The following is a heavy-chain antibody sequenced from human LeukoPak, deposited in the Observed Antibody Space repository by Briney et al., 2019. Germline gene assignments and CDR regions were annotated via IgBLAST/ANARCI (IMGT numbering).Heavy chain of an antibody. D-gene: IGHD3-16*02. V-gene: IGHV4-34*01. CDR2: INHSGST. CDR1: GGSFSGYY. J-gene: IGHJ4*02. Sequence: SETLSLTCAVYGGSFSGYYWSWIRQPPGKGLEWIGEINHSGSTNYNPSLKSRVTISVDTSKNQFSLKLSSVTAADTAVYYCARWAYDYVWGSYRYVDYWGRGTLVTVSS. CDR3: ARWAYDYVWGSYRYVDY.